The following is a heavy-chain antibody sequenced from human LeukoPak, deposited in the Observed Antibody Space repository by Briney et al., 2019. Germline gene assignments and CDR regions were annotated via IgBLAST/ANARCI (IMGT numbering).Heavy chain of an antibody. V-gene: IGHV1-18*01. D-gene: IGHD3-22*01. Sequence: ASVKVSCKASGYDFDTYGISWVRQAPGQGLEWVGWISASNGDTNSAQNLQDRVTMTTDTSTRTAYMELRNLRSDDTAMYYCARGLERESLDSSGYYYWGQGTLVTVSS. CDR3: ARGLERESLDSSGYYY. CDR2: ISASNGDT. J-gene: IGHJ4*02. CDR1: GYDFDTYG.